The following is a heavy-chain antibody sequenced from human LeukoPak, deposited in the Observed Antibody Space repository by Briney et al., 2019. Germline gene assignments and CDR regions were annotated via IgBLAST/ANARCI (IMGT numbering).Heavy chain of an antibody. D-gene: IGHD3-10*01. CDR1: GGTFSSYA. V-gene: IGHV1-69*06. J-gene: IGHJ5*02. Sequence: SVKVSCKASGGTFSSYAISWVRQAPGQGLEWMGGIIPIYGTANYAQKFQGRVTITADKSTSTAYMELSSLRSDDTAVYYCARDQGSVQNWFDPWGQGTLVTVSS. CDR2: IIPIYGTA. CDR3: ARDQGSVQNWFDP.